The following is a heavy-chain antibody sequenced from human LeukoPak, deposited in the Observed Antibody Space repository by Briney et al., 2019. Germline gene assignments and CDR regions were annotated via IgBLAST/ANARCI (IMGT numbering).Heavy chain of an antibody. D-gene: IGHD2-2*01. CDR3: ARESIVVVPTTMDDASDI. CDR1: GFAFSHYY. V-gene: IGHV3-7*01. J-gene: IGHJ3*02. CDR2: IKQDGSEQ. Sequence: GGSLRLSCAASGFAFSHYYMGWVRQAPGKGLDWVANIKQDGSEQFYLDSVKGRFTISRDNAKNALYLQMHSLRVEDTAVYYCARESIVVVPTTMDDASDIWGQGIMVTVSS.